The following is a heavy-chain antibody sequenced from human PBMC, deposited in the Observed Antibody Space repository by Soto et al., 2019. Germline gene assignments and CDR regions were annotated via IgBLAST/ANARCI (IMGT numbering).Heavy chain of an antibody. J-gene: IGHJ6*02. CDR2: IDYTGGYS. Sequence: GGSLRLSCAASGFTFSSYAMNWVRQAPGKGLEWVSTIDYTGGYSYYPDSLKGRFTISRDNSQKILDLQLNSLRAEDTAIYYCARGMGDYDCCSVYYNNYYYGMDVWAQGTTVTAS. D-gene: IGHD3-3*01. CDR3: ARGMGDYDCCSVYYNNYYYGMDV. CDR1: GFTFSSYA. V-gene: IGHV3-23*01.